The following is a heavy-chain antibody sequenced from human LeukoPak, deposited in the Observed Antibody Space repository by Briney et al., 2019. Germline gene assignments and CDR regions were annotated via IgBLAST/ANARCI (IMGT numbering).Heavy chain of an antibody. Sequence: GGSLRLSCAASGFTFSRYAMNWVRQAPGKGLEWVSAISGSASSTYYADSVKGRFTISRDNSKNTLYLQMNSLRAEDTASYYCAKDGTTTITFDYWGQGTLVTVSS. CDR2: ISGSASST. CDR3: AKDGTTTITFDY. J-gene: IGHJ4*02. D-gene: IGHD1-1*01. CDR1: GFTFSRYA. V-gene: IGHV3-23*01.